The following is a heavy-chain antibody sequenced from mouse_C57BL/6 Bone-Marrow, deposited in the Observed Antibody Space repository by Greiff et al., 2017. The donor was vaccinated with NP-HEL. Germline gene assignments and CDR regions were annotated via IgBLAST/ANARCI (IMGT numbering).Heavy chain of an antibody. D-gene: IGHD2-3*01. J-gene: IGHJ1*03. Sequence: VKLQQSGAELARPGASVKLSCKASGYTFTSYGISWVKQRTGQGLEWIGEIYPRSGNTYYNEKFKGKATLTADKSSSTAYMELRSLTSEDSAVYFCARDDDGYPYWYFDVWGTGTTVTVSS. CDR3: ARDDDGYPYWYFDV. CDR2: IYPRSGNT. CDR1: GYTFTSYG. V-gene: IGHV1-81*01.